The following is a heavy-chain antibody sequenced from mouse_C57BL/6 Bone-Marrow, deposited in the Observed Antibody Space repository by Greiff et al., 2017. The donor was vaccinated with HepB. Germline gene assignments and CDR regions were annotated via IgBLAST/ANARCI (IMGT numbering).Heavy chain of an antibody. V-gene: IGHV1-64*01. Sequence: QVHVKQPGAELVKPGASVKLSCKASGYTFTSYWMHWVKQRPGQGLEWIGMIHPNSGSTNYNEKFKSKATLTVDKSSSTAYMQLSSLTSEDSAVYYCARRASYYFDYWGQGTTLTVSS. D-gene: IGHD3-3*01. CDR3: ARRASYYFDY. CDR1: GYTFTSYW. J-gene: IGHJ2*01. CDR2: IHPNSGST.